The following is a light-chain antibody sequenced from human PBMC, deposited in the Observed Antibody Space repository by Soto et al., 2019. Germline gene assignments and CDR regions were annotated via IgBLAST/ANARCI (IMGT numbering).Light chain of an antibody. V-gene: IGKV1-39*01. J-gene: IGKJ1*01. CDR2: AAS. Sequence: DIQMTQSPSSLSASVGDRVTITCRASQSIRMYLNWYQQKPGKAPELLIYAASSLQSGVPSRFSGSGSGTDFTLTISSLQPEDFATYFCQQTYSTLRAFGQGTKVEI. CDR1: QSIRMY. CDR3: QQTYSTLRA.